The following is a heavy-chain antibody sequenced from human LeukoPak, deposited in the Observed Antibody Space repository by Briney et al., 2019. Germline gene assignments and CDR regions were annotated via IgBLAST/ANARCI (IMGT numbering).Heavy chain of an antibody. Sequence: PGGSLRLSCAASGFIFSSYAMNWVRQAPGKGLEWISYISSGGTTIYEADSVKGRFTISRDNAKNSLYLHMSSLRADDTAVYYCARSFGYGGYVSFDFWGQGTLVTVSS. CDR3: ARSFGYGGYVSFDF. CDR2: ISSGGTTI. V-gene: IGHV3-48*04. D-gene: IGHD5-12*01. J-gene: IGHJ4*02. CDR1: GFIFSSYA.